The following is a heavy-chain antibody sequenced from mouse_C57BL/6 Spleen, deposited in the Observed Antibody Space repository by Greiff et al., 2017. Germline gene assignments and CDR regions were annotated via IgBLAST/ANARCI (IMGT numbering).Heavy chain of an antibody. Sequence: VQGVESGAELARPGASVKLSCKASGYTFTSYGISWVKQRTGQGLEWIGEIYPRSGNTYYNEKFKGKATLTADKSSSTAYMELRSLTSEDSAVYFCARGDSSDPGAMDYWGQGTSVTVSS. CDR2: IYPRSGNT. CDR3: ARGDSSDPGAMDY. D-gene: IGHD3-2*02. CDR1: GYTFTSYG. J-gene: IGHJ4*01. V-gene: IGHV1-81*01.